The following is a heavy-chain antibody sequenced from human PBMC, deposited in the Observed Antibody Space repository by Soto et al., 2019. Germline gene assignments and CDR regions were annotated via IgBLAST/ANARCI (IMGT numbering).Heavy chain of an antibody. J-gene: IGHJ6*02. CDR1: GADINTYS. CDR2: IYTSASI. Sequence: SETLSLTCSVSGADINTYSWTWIRQPAGKGLEWIGRIYTSASINYSPSLKGRVTLSVDTSTNQVSLRLASVTAADTAIYYCARDREAGYNFYYGMDVWGQGTTVTVSS. V-gene: IGHV4-4*07. D-gene: IGHD6-19*01. CDR3: ARDREAGYNFYYGMDV.